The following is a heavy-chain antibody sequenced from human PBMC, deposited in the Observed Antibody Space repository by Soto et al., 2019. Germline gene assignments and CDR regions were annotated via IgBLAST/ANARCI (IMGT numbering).Heavy chain of an antibody. Sequence: GGSLRLSCAASGFTFSRYGMHWVRQGPGKGLEWVAVIWYDGSNKYYADSVKGRFTISRDNSKNTLHLQMISLRAEDTAVYYCARDDIPGITVSTYGMDVWGQGTTVTVSS. D-gene: IGHD6-19*01. CDR1: GFTFSRYG. CDR2: IWYDGSNK. V-gene: IGHV3-33*01. J-gene: IGHJ6*02. CDR3: ARDDIPGITVSTYGMDV.